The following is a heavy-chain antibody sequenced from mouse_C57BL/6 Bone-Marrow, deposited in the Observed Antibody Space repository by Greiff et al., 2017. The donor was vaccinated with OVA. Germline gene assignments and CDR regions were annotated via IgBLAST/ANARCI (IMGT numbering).Heavy chain of an antibody. J-gene: IGHJ3*01. CDR2: IYPGSGST. CDR1: GYTFTSYW. CDR3: ARVIIYYYGSRRLAY. D-gene: IGHD1-1*01. V-gene: IGHV1-55*01. Sequence: QVQLQQPGAELVKPGASVKMSCKASGYTFTSYWITWVKQRPGQGLEWIGDIYPGSGSTNYNEKFKSKATLTVDTSSSTAYMQLSSLTSEGSAVYYCARVIIYYYGSRRLAYWGQGTLVTVSA.